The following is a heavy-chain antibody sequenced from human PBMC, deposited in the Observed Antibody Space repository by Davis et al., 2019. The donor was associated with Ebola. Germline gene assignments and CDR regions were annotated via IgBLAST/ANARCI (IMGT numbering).Heavy chain of an antibody. J-gene: IGHJ6*04. V-gene: IGHV3-53*01. CDR3: AREPTGNYYYFYGMDV. Sequence: GESLKISCDASGFIVRNTHMSWVRQAPGKGLEWVSGIYGGDTHYADSVRGRFTISRDNSKNTLHLQMNSLRVEDTAVYFCAREPTGNYYYFYGMDVWGKGTTVSVSS. D-gene: IGHD4-11*01. CDR2: IYGGDT. CDR1: GFIVRNTH.